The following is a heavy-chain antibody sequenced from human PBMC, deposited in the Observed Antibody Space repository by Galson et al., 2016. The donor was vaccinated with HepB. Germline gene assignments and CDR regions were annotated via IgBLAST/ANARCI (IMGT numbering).Heavy chain of an antibody. D-gene: IGHD3-16*02. CDR3: ARVILRLGELPSYHYYMDV. Sequence: TLSLTCTVSGVSISSDGSYWTWIRQHPGKGLEWIGYISYIGSTYYNPSLKSRVTISGDTSKTQFSLKLSSVTAADTAVYYCARVILRLGELPSYHYYMDVWGKGTTVTVSS. V-gene: IGHV4-31*03. J-gene: IGHJ6*03. CDR2: ISYIGST. CDR1: GVSISSDGSY.